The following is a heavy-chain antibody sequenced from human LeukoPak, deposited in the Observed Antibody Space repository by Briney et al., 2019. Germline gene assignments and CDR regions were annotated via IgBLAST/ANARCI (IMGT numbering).Heavy chain of an antibody. D-gene: IGHD4-17*01. CDR2: INHSGST. CDR1: GGSFSGYY. CDR3: ARGLTTVTTFNWFDP. Sequence: SETLSLTCAVYGGSFSGYYRSWIRQPPEKGLEWIGEINHSGSTNYNPSLKSRVTISVDTSKNQFSLKLSSVTAADTAVYYCARGLTTVTTFNWFDPWGQGTLVTVSS. V-gene: IGHV4-34*01. J-gene: IGHJ5*02.